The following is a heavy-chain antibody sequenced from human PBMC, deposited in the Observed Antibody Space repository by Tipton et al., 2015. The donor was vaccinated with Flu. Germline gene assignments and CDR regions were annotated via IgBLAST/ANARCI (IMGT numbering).Heavy chain of an antibody. CDR1: GFPFSTSW. V-gene: IGHV3-74*01. J-gene: IGHJ1*01. CDR2: INGDGSST. Sequence: SLRLSCEASGFPFSTSWMHWVRQAPGKGLEWVSRINGDGSSTTYADSVKGRFRVSRDNAKDTLYLQMNSLRADDTAVYYCAREGGYCNSATCYKYFQHWGQGTLVTVYS. D-gene: IGHD2-2*02. CDR3: AREGGYCNSATCYKYFQH.